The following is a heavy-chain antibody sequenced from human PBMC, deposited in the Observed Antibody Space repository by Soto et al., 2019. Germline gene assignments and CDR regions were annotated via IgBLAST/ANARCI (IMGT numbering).Heavy chain of an antibody. CDR2: IIPILGIA. D-gene: IGHD6-19*01. Sequence: SVTVSCTASGGTFSSYTISWVRQAPGQGLEWMGRIIPILGIANYAQKFQGRVTITADKSTSTAYMELSSLRSEDTAVYYCASTYSSGWSGLLLYWGQGTLVTVSS. CDR1: GGTFSSYT. V-gene: IGHV1-69*02. J-gene: IGHJ4*02. CDR3: ASTYSSGWSGLLLY.